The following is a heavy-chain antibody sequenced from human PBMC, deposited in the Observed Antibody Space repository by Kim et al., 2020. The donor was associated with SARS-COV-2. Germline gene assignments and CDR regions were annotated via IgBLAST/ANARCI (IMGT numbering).Heavy chain of an antibody. CDR1: GGSISSGGNY. V-gene: IGHV4-31*03. J-gene: IGHJ5*02. Sequence: SETLSLTCNVSGGSISSGGNYWSWIRQHPGKGLEWIGSIYYTGSTYYNPSLKSRVTISVDTSKNQFSLNLSSVTAADTAVYYCARASGTIWGNEWFDPWGQGTLVTVSS. CDR3: ARASGTIWGNEWFDP. CDR2: IYYTGST. D-gene: IGHD3-16*01.